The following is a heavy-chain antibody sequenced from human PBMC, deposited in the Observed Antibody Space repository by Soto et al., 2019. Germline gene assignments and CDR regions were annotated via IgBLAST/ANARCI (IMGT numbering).Heavy chain of an antibody. CDR1: GFIFSNYG. J-gene: IGHJ2*01. CDR3: ARGHHILTGYTHWYFDL. D-gene: IGHD3-9*01. CDR2: IWYDGSNK. V-gene: IGHV3-33*01. Sequence: PGGSLRLSCAASGFIFSNYGMHRVRQAPGKGLEWVAFIWYDGSNKYYADSVKGRFTISRDNSKNTLYVQMNSLRAEDTAVYYCARGHHILTGYTHWYFDLWRRGTLVTVSS.